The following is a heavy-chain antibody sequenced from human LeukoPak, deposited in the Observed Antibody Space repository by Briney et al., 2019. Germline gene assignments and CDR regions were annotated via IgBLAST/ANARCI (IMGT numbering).Heavy chain of an antibody. J-gene: IGHJ4*02. V-gene: IGHV3-23*01. CDR1: GFTFGKYW. Sequence: GGSLRLSCVASGFTFGKYWMSWVRQALGKGLEWVSAISGSGGSTYYADSVKGRFTISRDNSKNTLYLQMNNLRVEDTAMYYCAREENFWSGRPFSPDYWGQGTLVTVSS. CDR3: AREENFWSGRPFSPDY. CDR2: ISGSGGST. D-gene: IGHD3-3*01.